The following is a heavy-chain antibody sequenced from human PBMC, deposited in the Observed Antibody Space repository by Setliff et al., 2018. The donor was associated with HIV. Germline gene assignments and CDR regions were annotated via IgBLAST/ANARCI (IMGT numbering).Heavy chain of an antibody. V-gene: IGHV3-48*01. CDR3: ARYHSDYAPTFDY. D-gene: IGHD4-4*01. CDR1: GFTFSNYG. CDR2: ISGSSSTM. J-gene: IGHJ4*02. Sequence: SGGSLRLSCAASGFTFSNYGMNWVRQAPGKGLEWVSYISGSSSTMYYADSVKGRFTISRDNAKRSLYLQMSSLRAEDTAVYYCARYHSDYAPTFDYWGQGTLVTVSS.